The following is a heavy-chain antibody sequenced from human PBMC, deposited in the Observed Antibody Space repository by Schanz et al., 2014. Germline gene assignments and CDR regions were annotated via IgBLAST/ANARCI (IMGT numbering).Heavy chain of an antibody. D-gene: IGHD5-18*01. V-gene: IGHV3-9*01. CDR1: GFTFDDHA. CDR2: ISWNSGNI. J-gene: IGHJ4*02. CDR3: ARGGADSAMAHEY. Sequence: EVQLVESGGGLVQPGRSLRLSCAASGFTFDDHAMHWVRQVPGKGLEWVSGISWNSGNIAYADSVKGRFTISRDNAKNTVYLQMTSLRVEDTAVYYCARGGADSAMAHEYWGRGTLVTVSS.